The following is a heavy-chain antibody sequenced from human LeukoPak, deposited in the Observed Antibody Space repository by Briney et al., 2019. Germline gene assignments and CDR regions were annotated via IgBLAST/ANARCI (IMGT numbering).Heavy chain of an antibody. CDR3: ARVLYYDSSGYEPYYFDY. J-gene: IGHJ4*02. V-gene: IGHV1-69*04. Sequence: SVKVSCKASGGTFSSYAISWVRQAPGQGLEWMGRIIPILGIANYAQKFQGRVTITADKSTSTAYMELSSLRSDDTAVYYCARVLYYDSSGYEPYYFDYWGQGTLVTVSS. CDR2: IIPILGIA. D-gene: IGHD3-22*01. CDR1: GGTFSSYA.